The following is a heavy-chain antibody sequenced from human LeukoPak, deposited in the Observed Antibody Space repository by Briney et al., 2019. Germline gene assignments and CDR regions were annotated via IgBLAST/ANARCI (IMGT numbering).Heavy chain of an antibody. CDR3: ARSNLGNHPYYMDV. V-gene: IGHV1-69*06. CDR2: IIPIFGTA. CDR1: GGTFSSYA. Sequence: SVKVSCKASGGTFSSYAISWVRQAPGQGLEWMGGIIPIFGTANYAQKFQGRVTITADKSTSTAYMELSSLRAEDTALYYCARSNLGNHPYYMDVWGKGTTVTVSS. D-gene: IGHD1-14*01. J-gene: IGHJ6*03.